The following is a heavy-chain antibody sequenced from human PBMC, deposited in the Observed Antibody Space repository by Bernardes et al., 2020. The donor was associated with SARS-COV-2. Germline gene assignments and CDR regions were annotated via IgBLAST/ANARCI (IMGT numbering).Heavy chain of an antibody. V-gene: IGHV3-48*03. Sequence: GGSLRLSCAASGFTFSSYEMNWVRQAPGKGLEWVSYISSGGINIYYADSVKGRFTISRDNAKNSLYLQMNSLRAEDTAVYSCATLGGRGNWPNYYDGMDVWGQGTTVTVSS. CDR1: GFTFSSYE. CDR3: ATLGGRGNWPNYYDGMDV. J-gene: IGHJ6*02. D-gene: IGHD2-21*01. CDR2: ISSGGINI.